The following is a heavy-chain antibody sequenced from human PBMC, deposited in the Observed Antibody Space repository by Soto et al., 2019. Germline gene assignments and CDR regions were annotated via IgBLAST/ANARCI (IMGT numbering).Heavy chain of an antibody. CDR1: GGSISSYY. CDR3: ARLVWSYGTWFDP. CDR2: IYYSGST. D-gene: IGHD5-18*01. Sequence: SETLSLTCTVSGGSISSYYWSWIRQPPGKGLEWIGYIYYSGSTNYNPSLKSRVTISVDTSKNQFSLKLSSVTAADAAVYYCARLVWSYGTWFDPWGQGTLVTVSS. J-gene: IGHJ5*02. V-gene: IGHV4-59*08.